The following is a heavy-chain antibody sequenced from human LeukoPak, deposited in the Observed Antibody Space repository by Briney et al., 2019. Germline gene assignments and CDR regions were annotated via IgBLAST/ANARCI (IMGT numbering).Heavy chain of an antibody. V-gene: IGHV4-61*01. Sequence: SETLSLTCTVSGGSITSGSYYWSWIRQPPGKGLEWIGYIYYSGSTNYNPSLKSRVTISVDTSKNQFSLKLSSVTAADTAVYYCAREADAAGDWFDPWGQGTLVTVSS. CDR2: IYYSGST. CDR3: AREADAAGDWFDP. D-gene: IGHD6-13*01. J-gene: IGHJ5*02. CDR1: GGSITSGSYY.